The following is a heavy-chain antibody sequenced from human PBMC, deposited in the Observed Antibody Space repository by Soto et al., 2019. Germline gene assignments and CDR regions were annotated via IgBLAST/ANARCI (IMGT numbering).Heavy chain of an antibody. CDR3: AKDGWELPDAFDI. V-gene: IGHV3-23*01. Sequence: GGSLRLSCAASGFTFSSYAMSWVRQAPGKGLEWVSAISGSGGSTYYADSVKGRFTISRDNSKNTLYLQMNSLRAEDMAVYYCAKDGWELPDAFDIWGQGTMVTVSS. J-gene: IGHJ3*02. CDR1: GFTFSSYA. D-gene: IGHD1-26*01. CDR2: ISGSGGST.